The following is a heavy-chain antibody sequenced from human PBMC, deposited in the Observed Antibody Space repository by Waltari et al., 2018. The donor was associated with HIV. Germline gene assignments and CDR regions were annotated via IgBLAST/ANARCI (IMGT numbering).Heavy chain of an antibody. J-gene: IGHJ1*01. CDR1: GADISEIW. V-gene: IGHV3-15*01. CDR2: VKRKPDGGAT. D-gene: IGHD3-16*01. CDR3: TTGLKMNFGYLSYYDT. Sequence: LVESGGGLVKPGGSLRLSCEGFGADISEIWMDWVRQAAGKGPEWIGRVKRKPDGGATVYGAPVKGRFWSSRDPFKNIVYLQMTSLKSEDTARYYCTTGLKMNFGYLSYYDTWGPGTLVTVSS.